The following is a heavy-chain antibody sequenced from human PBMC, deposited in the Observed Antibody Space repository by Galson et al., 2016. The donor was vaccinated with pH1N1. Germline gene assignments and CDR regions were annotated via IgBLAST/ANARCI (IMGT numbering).Heavy chain of an antibody. CDR2: IIPIFNTV. D-gene: IGHD4-11*01. Sequence: SVKVSCKASGGTFGSYGINWVRQAPGQGLEWMGGIIPIFNTVKYAQNFQGRVTMTRDTSTSTVYMEVSSLRSEDTALYYCASPVGHDYRALLTDYWGQGTLVTVSS. CDR1: GGTFGSYG. CDR3: ASPVGHDYRALLTDY. V-gene: IGHV1-69*05. J-gene: IGHJ4*02.